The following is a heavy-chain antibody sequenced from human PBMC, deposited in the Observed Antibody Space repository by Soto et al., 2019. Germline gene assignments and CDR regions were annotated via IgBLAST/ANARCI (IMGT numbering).Heavy chain of an antibody. CDR1: GYTFINYH. V-gene: IGHV1-18*01. Sequence: VQLVQSGGEVKKPGASVTVSCKASGYTFINYHITWVRQAPGQGLEWMAWINTYNGMTDYAQKFQGRVTMIRDTSTSTAYMELRNLGSDDTAVYFCAKSPRGEMATDWGQGTLVTVSS. J-gene: IGHJ4*02. D-gene: IGHD5-12*01. CDR2: INTYNGMT. CDR3: AKSPRGEMATD.